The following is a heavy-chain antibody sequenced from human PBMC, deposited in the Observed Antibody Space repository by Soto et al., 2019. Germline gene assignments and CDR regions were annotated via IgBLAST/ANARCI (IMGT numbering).Heavy chain of an antibody. V-gene: IGHV1-69*13. CDR3: ARVEGPAGFGGMDV. D-gene: IGHD2-2*01. CDR1: GGTFSSYA. Sequence: ASVKVSCKASGGTFSSYAISWVRRAPGQGLEWMGGIIPIFGTANYAQKFQGRVTITADESTSTAYMELSSLRSEDTAVYYCARVEGPAGFGGMDVWGQGTTVTVSS. J-gene: IGHJ6*02. CDR2: IIPIFGTA.